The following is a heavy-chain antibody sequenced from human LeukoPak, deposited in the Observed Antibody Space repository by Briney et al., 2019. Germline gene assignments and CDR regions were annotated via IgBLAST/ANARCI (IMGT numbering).Heavy chain of an antibody. D-gene: IGHD5-24*01. CDR1: GFTFSSYW. Sequence: PGGSLRLSCAASGFTFSSYWMHWVRQAPGKGLMWVSRINSDGSSTSYADSVKGRFTISRDNAKNRLYLQMNSLRAEDTAVYYCARDRDGYNSFDYWGQGTLVTVSS. CDR2: INSDGSST. CDR3: ARDRDGYNSFDY. V-gene: IGHV3-74*01. J-gene: IGHJ4*02.